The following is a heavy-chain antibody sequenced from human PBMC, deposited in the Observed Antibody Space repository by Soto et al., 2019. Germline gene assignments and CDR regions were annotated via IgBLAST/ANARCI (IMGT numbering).Heavy chain of an antibody. CDR1: GFTFSSYS. Sequence: GGSLRLSCAASGFTFSSYSMNWVRQAPGKGLEWVSSISSSSSYIYYADSVKGRFTISRDNAKNSLYLQMNSLRAEDTAVYYCARDAPDIVVVPAAILSWFDPWGQGTLVTV. CDR2: ISSSSSYI. CDR3: ARDAPDIVVVPAAILSWFDP. J-gene: IGHJ5*02. D-gene: IGHD2-2*02. V-gene: IGHV3-21*01.